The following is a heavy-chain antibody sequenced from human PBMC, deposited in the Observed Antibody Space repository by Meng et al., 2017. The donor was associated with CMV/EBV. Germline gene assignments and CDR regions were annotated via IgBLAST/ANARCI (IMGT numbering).Heavy chain of an antibody. D-gene: IGHD3-10*01. J-gene: IGHJ5*02. Sequence: YYWSWIRQPPGKGLEWIGEINHSGSTNYNPSLKSRVTISVDTSKNQFSLKLNSVTAADTAVYYCARGAVLVTMVRGVIGGVPNWFDPWGQGTLVTVSS. CDR3: ARGAVLVTMVRGVIGGVPNWFDP. V-gene: IGHV4-34*01. CDR1: YY. CDR2: INHSGST.